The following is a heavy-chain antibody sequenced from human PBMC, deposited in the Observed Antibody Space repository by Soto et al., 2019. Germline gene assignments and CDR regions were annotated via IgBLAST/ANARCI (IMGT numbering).Heavy chain of an antibody. CDR1: GGTFSTYI. D-gene: IGHD3-3*01. J-gene: IGHJ3*01. CDR2: IIPIPDIT. V-gene: IGHV1-69*08. CDR3: ERDRITTRGDAFDL. Sequence: QVQLVQSGAEVRKPGSSVKVSCKAPGGTFSTYIISWVRQAPGQGLEWMGRIIPIPDITNYAQKFQGRVTVTADRSTSTAYMELTSLQSEDTAVYYCERDRITTRGDAFDLWGQGTTVTVSS.